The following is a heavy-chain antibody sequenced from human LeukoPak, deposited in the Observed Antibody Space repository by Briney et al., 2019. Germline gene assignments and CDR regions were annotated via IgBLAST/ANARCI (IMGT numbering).Heavy chain of an antibody. Sequence: ASVKVSCKASGYTFSSYDIIWVRQASGQGLEWMGWMNPNSGHTGYAHKFQGRVTMTRSTSISTACMELTSLTSEGSAVYYCARSVVGVRKRNDYWGQGTLVTVSS. V-gene: IGHV1-8*01. CDR1: GYTFSSYD. J-gene: IGHJ4*02. D-gene: IGHD3-16*01. CDR3: ARSVVGVRKRNDY. CDR2: MNPNSGHT.